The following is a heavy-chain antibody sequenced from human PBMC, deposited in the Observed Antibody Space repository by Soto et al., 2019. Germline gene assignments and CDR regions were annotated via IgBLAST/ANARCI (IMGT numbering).Heavy chain of an antibody. J-gene: IGHJ4*02. CDR3: ASELSGYNYGPGDMY. V-gene: IGHV4-30-4*01. CDR1: GGSISSDAYY. Sequence: QVQLQESGPGLVKPSQTLSLTCFVSGGSISSDAYYWTWIRQPPGKGLEWIGNIFYTGNAYYNPSLESRITIALDTSNNHFSLTMSSVTAADTAVYFCASELSGYNYGPGDMYWGQGILVTVSS. D-gene: IGHD5-18*01. CDR2: IFYTGNA.